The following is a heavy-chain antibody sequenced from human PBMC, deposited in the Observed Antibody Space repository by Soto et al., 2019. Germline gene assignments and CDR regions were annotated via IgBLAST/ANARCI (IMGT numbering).Heavy chain of an antibody. J-gene: IGHJ6*02. Sequence: ASVKVSCKASGYSFTRYGISWVRQATGQGLEWMGWMNPNSGNTGYAQKFQGRVTMTRNTSISTAYMELSSLRSEDTAVYYCARGLTPHSIVLVPAAMRRATYGMDVWGQGTTVTVSS. CDR2: MNPNSGNT. V-gene: IGHV1-8*01. CDR3: ARGLTPHSIVLVPAAMRRATYGMDV. D-gene: IGHD2-2*01. CDR1: GYSFTRYG.